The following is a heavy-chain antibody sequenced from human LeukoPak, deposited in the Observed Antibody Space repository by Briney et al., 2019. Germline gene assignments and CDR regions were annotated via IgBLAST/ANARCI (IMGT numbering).Heavy chain of an antibody. CDR2: IKQDGSEK. V-gene: IGHV3-7*03. D-gene: IGHD4-17*01. CDR3: ARGQTTVTN. Sequence: ARSLRLSCAPSGLSFSSYWMSWVRHAPGEGLEWVANIKQDGSEKYYVDSVKGRFTISRDNAKNSLYLQMSSLRAEDTAVYFCARGQTTVTNWGQGTLVTVSS. CDR1: GLSFSSYW. J-gene: IGHJ4*02.